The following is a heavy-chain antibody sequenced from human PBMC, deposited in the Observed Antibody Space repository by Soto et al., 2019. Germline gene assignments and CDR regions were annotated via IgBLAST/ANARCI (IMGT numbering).Heavy chain of an antibody. CDR1: GFTLSNYA. V-gene: IGHV3-23*01. J-gene: IGHJ5*02. CDR3: AKTSPSRAQTSGWHDWFDP. D-gene: IGHD6-19*01. Sequence: DVQLLESGGGLVQPGGSLRLTCAASGFTLSNYAMSWVRQAPGKVLEWVSVVSGHSRSIYYADSVRGRFTISRDNSKNTLYMQMNSMRVEDTAVYHCAKTSPSRAQTSGWHDWFDPWGQGTLVTVSS. CDR2: VSGHSRSI.